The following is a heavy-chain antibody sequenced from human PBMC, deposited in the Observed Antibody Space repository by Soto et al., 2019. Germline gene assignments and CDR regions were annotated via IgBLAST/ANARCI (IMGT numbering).Heavy chain of an antibody. CDR3: ARTYECAKSDCYRAFDI. CDR2: TSSDGTDN. V-gene: IGHV3-30*04. CDR1: GFTFSSYA. J-gene: IGHJ3*02. D-gene: IGHD2-21*02. Sequence: VQLLESGGGLIQPGGSLRLSCAASGFTFSSYAMHWVRQAPGTGPEWVAATSSDGTDNVYADSVSGRFTISRDNSKNTLYLQMNSLRSEDAAVYYCARTYECAKSDCYRAFDIWGQGTMVTVSS.